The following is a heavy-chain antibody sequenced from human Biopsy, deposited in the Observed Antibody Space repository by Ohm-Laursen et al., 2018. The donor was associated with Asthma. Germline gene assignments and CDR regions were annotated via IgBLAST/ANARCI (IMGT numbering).Heavy chain of an antibody. J-gene: IGHJ4*02. Sequence: SSEKVACKTHGGTLNTNGIGWARQERGQGPEWMGGTNPGLGTTNYPQKFQDRVTITADDPTSTVYMELSSLRSEDTAVYYCARKAVSFISRTCYSLDFWGQGTLVTDSS. CDR2: TNPGLGTT. D-gene: IGHD2-15*01. CDR3: ARKAVSFISRTCYSLDF. CDR1: GGTLNTNG. V-gene: IGHV1-69*01.